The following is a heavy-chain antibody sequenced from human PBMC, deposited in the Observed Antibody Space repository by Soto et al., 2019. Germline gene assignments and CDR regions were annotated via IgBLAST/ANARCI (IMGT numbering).Heavy chain of an antibody. Sequence: SETLSLTCTVSGGSISSYYWSWIRQPPGKGLEWIGYIYYSGSTNYNPSLKSRVTISVDTSKNQFSLKLSSVTAADTAVYYCARGAAARPNKDYYYYMDVWGKGTTVTVSS. V-gene: IGHV4-59*01. D-gene: IGHD6-6*01. CDR1: GGSISSYY. J-gene: IGHJ6*03. CDR2: IYYSGST. CDR3: ARGAAARPNKDYYYYMDV.